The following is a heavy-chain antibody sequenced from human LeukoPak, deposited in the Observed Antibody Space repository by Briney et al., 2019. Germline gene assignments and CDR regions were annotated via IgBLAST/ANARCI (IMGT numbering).Heavy chain of an antibody. CDR3: ARDPSNTSGRYTYFDY. Sequence: GASVKVSCKTYGYTFTSHGISWVRQAPGQGLERMGWISGFNGETHYAQNLQGRVTMTTDTSTNTAYMELRSLRSDDTAVYYCARDPSNTSGRYTYFDYWGQGTLVTVSS. D-gene: IGHD3-16*02. CDR2: ISGFNGET. CDR1: GYTFTSHG. J-gene: IGHJ4*02. V-gene: IGHV1-18*01.